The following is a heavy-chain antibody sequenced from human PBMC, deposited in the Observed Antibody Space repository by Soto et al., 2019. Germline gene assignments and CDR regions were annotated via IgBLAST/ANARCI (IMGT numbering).Heavy chain of an antibody. Sequence: EVQLLESGGGLVQSGGSLRLSCAASGFTFSNYAMSWVRQAPGKGLEWVSSINTIERSTYYADSVKGRFTISRDNSKNTLYLQMNSLRAEDTAIYYCAKNYSFDYWGQGTLVTVSS. CDR2: INTIERST. J-gene: IGHJ4*02. CDR3: AKNYSFDY. V-gene: IGHV3-23*01. CDR1: GFTFSNYA.